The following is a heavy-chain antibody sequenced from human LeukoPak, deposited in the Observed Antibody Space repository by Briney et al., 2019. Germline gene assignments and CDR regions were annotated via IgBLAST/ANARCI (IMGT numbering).Heavy chain of an antibody. D-gene: IGHD3-10*01. CDR1: GFTFSTYS. V-gene: IGHV3-30-3*01. CDR3: ARDGTLLLWSPYYFDY. CDR2: ISYDGSNE. J-gene: IGHJ4*02. Sequence: PGRSLRLSCAASGFTFSTYSMHWVRQAPGRGLEWVAIISYDGSNEYYVDSVKGRFTISRDNSKNALYLQMNSLRVEDTAVYYCARDGTLLLWSPYYFDYWGQGTPVTVSS.